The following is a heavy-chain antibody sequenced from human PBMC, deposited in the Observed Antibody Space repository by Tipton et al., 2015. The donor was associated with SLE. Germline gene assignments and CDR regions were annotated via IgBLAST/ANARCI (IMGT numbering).Heavy chain of an antibody. D-gene: IGHD5-24*01. V-gene: IGHV4-39*07. Sequence: TLSLTCTVSGGSISSSSYYWTWIRQPPGKGLEWIGEINHSGSTNYNPSLKSRVTTSVDTSKNQFSLKLSSVTAADTAVYYCARDSGRWLQSNYWGQGTLVTVAS. CDR3: ARDSGRWLQSNY. J-gene: IGHJ4*02. CDR1: GGSISSSSYY. CDR2: INHSGST.